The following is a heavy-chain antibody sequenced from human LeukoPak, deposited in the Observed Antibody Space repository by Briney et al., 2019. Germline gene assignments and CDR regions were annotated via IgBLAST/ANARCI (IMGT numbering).Heavy chain of an antibody. V-gene: IGHV1-8*01. CDR3: ARGRIAVAGGWFDP. J-gene: IGHJ5*02. CDR1: DYTSTSND. Sequence: PSGKASCKPFDYTSTSNDTNWVGKATGQGLEWMGWMNPNSGNTGYAQKFQGRVTMTRNTSISTAYMELSSLRSEDTAVYYCARGRIAVAGGWFDPWGQGTLVTVSS. D-gene: IGHD6-19*01. CDR2: MNPNSGNT.